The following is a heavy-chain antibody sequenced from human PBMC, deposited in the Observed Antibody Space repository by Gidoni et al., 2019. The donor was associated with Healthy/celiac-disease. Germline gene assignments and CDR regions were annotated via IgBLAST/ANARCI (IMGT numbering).Heavy chain of an antibody. V-gene: IGHV1-69*01. J-gene: IGHJ3*02. CDR2: IIPIFGTA. CDR3: ARGVNWGSGDAFDI. CDR1: GSTFSSYA. D-gene: IGHD7-27*01. Sequence: QVQLVQSGAEVKKPGSSVTVSCKASGSTFSSYAISWVRQAPGQGLEWLGGIIPIFGTANYAQKFQGRVTITADESTSTAYMELSSLRSEDTAVYYCARGVNWGSGDAFDIWGQGTMVTVSS.